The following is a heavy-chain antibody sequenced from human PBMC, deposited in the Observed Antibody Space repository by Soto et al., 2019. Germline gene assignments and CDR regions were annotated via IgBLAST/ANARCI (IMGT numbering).Heavy chain of an antibody. J-gene: IGHJ4*02. V-gene: IGHV1-18*01. CDR1: GYTFTNVG. CDR2: ISAYNGNT. D-gene: IGHD3-16*01. Sequence: ASVKVSCKAYGYTFTNVGSSWLRQAPGQGLEWMGWISAYNGNTNYAQKFQGRVTMTTDTSTSTAYMEVRSLRFDDTAVYYCARGGNPIDYWGQGTLVTVSS. CDR3: ARGGNPIDY.